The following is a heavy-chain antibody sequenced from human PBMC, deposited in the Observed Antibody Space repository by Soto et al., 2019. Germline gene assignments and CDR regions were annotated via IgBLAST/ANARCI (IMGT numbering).Heavy chain of an antibody. D-gene: IGHD3-22*01. V-gene: IGHV3-7*03. Sequence: GGSLRLSGAASGFHFSDYGMRWVLLSPWMGLGWVPNLKQDRSDIRYLDAVTGRFTRSRDNAENSLYLQFGSRGAEDTAMFYCERDPYGNGYRAFDIWGQGTMVTDS. J-gene: IGHJ3*02. CDR3: ERDPYGNGYRAFDI. CDR1: GFHFSDYG. CDR2: LKQDRSDI.